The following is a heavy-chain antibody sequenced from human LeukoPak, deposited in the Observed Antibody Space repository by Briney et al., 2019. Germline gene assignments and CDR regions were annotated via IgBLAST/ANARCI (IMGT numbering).Heavy chain of an antibody. CDR2: ISSSSSTT. D-gene: IGHD1-26*01. CDR1: GFTFSTYT. J-gene: IGHJ4*02. Sequence: GGSLRLSCAASGFTFSTYTMSWVRQAPGKGLEWVSYISSSSSTTNYADSVKGRFTISRDNAKNSLYLQMNSLRADDTALYYCARVIVGDTPDYFDYWGQGTLVTVSS. CDR3: ARVIVGDTPDYFDY. V-gene: IGHV3-48*04.